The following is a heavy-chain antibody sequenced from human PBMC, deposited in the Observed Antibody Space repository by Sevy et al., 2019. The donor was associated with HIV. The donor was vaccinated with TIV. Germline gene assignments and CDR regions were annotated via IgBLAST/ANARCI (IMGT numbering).Heavy chain of an antibody. J-gene: IGHJ5*02. CDR2: ISYDGSNK. D-gene: IGHD4-17*01. CDR3: ARDQHDYAGNIRTGWFDP. Sequence: GGSLILSCAASGVTFSSYAMHWVGQAPGKGLEWVAVISYDGSNKYYADSVKGRFTISRDNSKKTVYLQMNSLRVEDTAVYYCARDQHDYAGNIRTGWFDPWGQGSLVTVSS. V-gene: IGHV3-30-3*01. CDR1: GVTFSSYA.